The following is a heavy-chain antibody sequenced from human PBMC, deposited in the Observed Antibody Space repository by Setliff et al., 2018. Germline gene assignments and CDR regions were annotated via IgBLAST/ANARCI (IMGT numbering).Heavy chain of an antibody. CDR2: IFPTDSDT. D-gene: IGHD7-27*01. V-gene: IGHV5-51*01. J-gene: IGHJ4*02. CDR3: AGVGIKGGYYFDY. Sequence: GESLKISCKGSGRSFTSFWIGWVRQMPGKGLEWMGIIFPTDSDTRYSPSFRGQVTISADKSISTAYLRWSSLKASDTAIYYCAGVGIKGGYYFDYWGQGTLVTVSS. CDR1: GRSFTSFW.